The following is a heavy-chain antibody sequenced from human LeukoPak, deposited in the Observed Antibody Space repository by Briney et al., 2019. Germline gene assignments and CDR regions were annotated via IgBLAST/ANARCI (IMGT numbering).Heavy chain of an antibody. CDR3: ARDGHYGDHYYYYYYMDV. D-gene: IGHD4-17*01. Sequence: ASVKVSCKVSGYTLTELSMHWVRQAPGKGLEWMGGFDPEDGETIYAQKFQGRVTMTEDTSTDTAYMELSSLRSEDTAVYYCARDGHYGDHYYYYYYMDVWGKGTTVTVSS. J-gene: IGHJ6*03. V-gene: IGHV1-24*01. CDR2: FDPEDGET. CDR1: GYTLTELS.